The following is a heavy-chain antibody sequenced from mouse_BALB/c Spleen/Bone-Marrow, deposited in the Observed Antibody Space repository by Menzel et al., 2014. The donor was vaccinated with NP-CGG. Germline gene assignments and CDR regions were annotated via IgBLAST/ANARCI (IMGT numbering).Heavy chain of an antibody. V-gene: IGHV7-3*02. CDR1: GFTFTDYY. CDR2: IRNKANGYTT. D-gene: IGHD2-1*01. Sequence: EVQLVESGGGLVQPGGSLRLSCATSGFTFTDYYMSWVRQPPGKALEWLGFIRNKANGYTTEYSASVKGRFTISRDNSQSILYRQMNTLRAEDSATYYCARDINDNYNWYFDVWGAGTTVTVSS. CDR3: ARDINDNYNWYFDV. J-gene: IGHJ1*01.